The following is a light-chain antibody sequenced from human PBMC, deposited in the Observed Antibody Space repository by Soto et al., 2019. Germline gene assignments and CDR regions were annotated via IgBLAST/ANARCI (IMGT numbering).Light chain of an antibody. CDR1: QSVSTN. CDR2: GAS. Sequence: ETVMTQSPATLSMSPGERVTLSCRASQSVSTNVAWYQQKPGQAPRLLIYGASTRATGIPPRFSGSGYATDFTLTISSLQTEDFAVYYCQQYNYRPPYTFGQGTKLEMK. J-gene: IGKJ2*01. CDR3: QQYNYRPPYT. V-gene: IGKV3-15*01.